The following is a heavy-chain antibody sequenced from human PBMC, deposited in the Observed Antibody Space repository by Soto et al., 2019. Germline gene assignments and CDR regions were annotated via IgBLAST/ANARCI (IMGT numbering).Heavy chain of an antibody. CDR3: AGDRYYDSSGYPAYYFDY. D-gene: IGHD3-22*01. V-gene: IGHV1-2*04. CDR1: GYTFTGYY. Sequence: ASVKVSCKASGYTFTGYYMHWVRQAPGQGLEWMGWINPNSGGTNYAQKFQGWVTMTRDTSISTAYMELSRLRSDDTAVYYCAGDRYYDSSGYPAYYFDYWGQGTLVTVSS. CDR2: INPNSGGT. J-gene: IGHJ4*02.